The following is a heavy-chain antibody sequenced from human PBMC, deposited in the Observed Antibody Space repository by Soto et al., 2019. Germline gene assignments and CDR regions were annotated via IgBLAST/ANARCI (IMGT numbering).Heavy chain of an antibody. Sequence: GGSLRLSCAASGFTFSSYEMNWVRQAPGKGLEWVSYISSSGSTIYYADSVKGRFTISRDNAKNSLYLQMNSLRAEDTAVYYCARNMAGTGSFDYWGQGTLVTVSS. CDR2: ISSSGSTI. CDR1: GFTFSSYE. D-gene: IGHD6-19*01. V-gene: IGHV3-48*03. CDR3: ARNMAGTGSFDY. J-gene: IGHJ4*02.